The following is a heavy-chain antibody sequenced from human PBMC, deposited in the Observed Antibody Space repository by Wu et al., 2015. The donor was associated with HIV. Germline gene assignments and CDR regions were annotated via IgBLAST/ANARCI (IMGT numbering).Heavy chain of an antibody. CDR2: ISAYNGNT. J-gene: IGHJ4*02. CDR3: ARGLMYYYGSGENRPGSFDY. CDR1: GLHLLPAIG. D-gene: IGHD3-10*01. Sequence: QVQLVQSGAEVKKPGAQVKVSCKAFLGLHLLPAIGISWVRQAPGQGLEWMGWISAYNGNTNYAQKLQGRVTMTTDTSTSTAYMELRSLRSDDTAVYYCARGLMYYYGSGENRPGSFDYWGQGTLVTVSS. V-gene: IGHV1-18*01.